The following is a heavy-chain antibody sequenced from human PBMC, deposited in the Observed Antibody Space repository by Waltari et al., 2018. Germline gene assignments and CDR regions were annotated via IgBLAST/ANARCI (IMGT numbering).Heavy chain of an antibody. CDR3: ARDIVGATTYYYYYYMDV. Sequence: QVQLQESGPGLVKPSETLSLTCTVSGGSISSYYWSWIRQPAGKGLEWIGRIYTSGSTNYTPSRKSRAPMSVHTSKSQFSLKLSSVTAADTAVYYCARDIVGATTYYYYYYMDVWGKGTTVTVSS. CDR1: GGSISSYY. D-gene: IGHD1-26*01. V-gene: IGHV4-4*07. CDR2: IYTSGST. J-gene: IGHJ6*03.